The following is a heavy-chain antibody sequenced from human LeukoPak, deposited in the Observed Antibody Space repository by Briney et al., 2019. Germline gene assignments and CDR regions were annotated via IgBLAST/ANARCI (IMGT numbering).Heavy chain of an antibody. V-gene: IGHV3-66*01. CDR1: GFTVSSYY. CDR2: IYSGGNR. Sequence: GGSLRLSCAASGFTVSSYYMTWVRQAPGKGLEWVSVIYSGGNRYYADSVKGRVAISRDNPKNTVFLQMNSVRDEDTALYYCARDGGFGFLAAFDIWGQGTMVTVSS. CDR3: ARDGGFGFLAAFDI. J-gene: IGHJ3*02. D-gene: IGHD3-10*01.